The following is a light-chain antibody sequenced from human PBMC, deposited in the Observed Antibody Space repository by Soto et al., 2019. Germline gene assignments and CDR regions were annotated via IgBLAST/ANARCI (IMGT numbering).Light chain of an antibody. CDR3: MQRPLWRLT. J-gene: IGKJ1*01. CDR1: QSLVYSDGNTY. V-gene: IGKV2-30*01. CDR2: KVS. Sequence: DVVMTQSPLSLPVTLGQPASISCRSSQSLVYSDGNTYLNWFQQRPGQSPRRLIYKVSNRDSGVPDRFSGSGSGTDFTLKISRVEAEDVGGYSCMQRPLWRLTFGQGTQVAIE.